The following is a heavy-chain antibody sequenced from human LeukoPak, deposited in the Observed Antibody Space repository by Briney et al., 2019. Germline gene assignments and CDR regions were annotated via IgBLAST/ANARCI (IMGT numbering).Heavy chain of an antibody. CDR2: IYYSGST. CDR1: GGSISSNY. J-gene: IGHJ4*02. CDR3: AGGVRTSYYFDY. D-gene: IGHD6-6*01. Sequence: SETLSLTCTVSGGSISSNYWSWIRQPPGKGLEWIGSIYYSGSTYYNPSLKSRVTISVDTSKNQFSLKLSSVTAADTAVYYCAGGVRTSYYFDYWGQGTLVTVSS. V-gene: IGHV4-59*05.